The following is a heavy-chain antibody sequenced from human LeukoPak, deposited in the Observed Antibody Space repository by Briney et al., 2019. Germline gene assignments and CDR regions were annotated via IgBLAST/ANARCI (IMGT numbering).Heavy chain of an antibody. V-gene: IGHV3-23*01. Sequence: GGSLRLSCAASGFTFSSYAMTWVRQAPGKGLEWVSAISGSGGSTYYADSVKGRFTISRDNSKNTLYLQMNSLRAEDTAVYYCARGPYSSDYAFDIWGQGTMVTVSS. CDR1: GFTFSSYA. D-gene: IGHD6-19*01. J-gene: IGHJ3*02. CDR3: ARGPYSSDYAFDI. CDR2: ISGSGGST.